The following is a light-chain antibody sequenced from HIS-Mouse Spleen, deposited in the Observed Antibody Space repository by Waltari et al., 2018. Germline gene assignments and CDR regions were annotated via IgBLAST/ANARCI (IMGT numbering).Light chain of an antibody. J-gene: IGLJ2*01. CDR2: EDS. CDR1: ALPKKY. V-gene: IGLV3-10*01. CDR3: YSTDSSGNHRV. Sequence: SYELTQPPSVSVSQGQTARITCSGDALPKKYAYWYQQKSGQAPVLVIYEDSKRPSGIPEICSGSRSGTMATLTISGAQVEDEADYYCYSTDSSGNHRVFGGGTKLTVL.